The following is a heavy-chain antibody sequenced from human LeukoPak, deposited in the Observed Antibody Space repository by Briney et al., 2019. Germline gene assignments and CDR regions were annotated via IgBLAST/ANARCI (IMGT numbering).Heavy chain of an antibody. CDR1: GFTFSSYE. CDR3: ARAVRGGADTY. J-gene: IGHJ4*02. V-gene: IGHV3-7*04. Sequence: GGSLRLSCAASGFTFSSYEMNWVRQAPGKGPEWLANINQAGSVQNYVDSVRGRFTISRDNAKNSLFLQMNSLRAEDTAVYYCARAVRGGADTYWGQGTLVAVSS. CDR2: INQAGSVQ. D-gene: IGHD3-10*02.